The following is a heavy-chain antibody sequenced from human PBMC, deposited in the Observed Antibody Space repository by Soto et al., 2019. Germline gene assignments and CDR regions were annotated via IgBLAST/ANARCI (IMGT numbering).Heavy chain of an antibody. Sequence: SVKVSCKASGYTFTDYYMHWVRRAPGQGLEWMGWINDNSGATRYSQRFQGRVTLTRDTSISTAYMELSSLRSDDTAVYYCARDSAAAAGLSFDSWGQGTLVTVHS. CDR1: GYTFTDYY. V-gene: IGHV1-2*02. CDR3: ARDSAAAAGLSFDS. J-gene: IGHJ4*02. CDR2: INDNSGAT. D-gene: IGHD6-13*01.